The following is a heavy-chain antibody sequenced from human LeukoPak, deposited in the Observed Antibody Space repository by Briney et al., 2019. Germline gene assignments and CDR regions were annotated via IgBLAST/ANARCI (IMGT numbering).Heavy chain of an antibody. CDR3: ARSIWFGELSYYFDY. D-gene: IGHD3-10*01. J-gene: IGHJ4*02. V-gene: IGHV4-34*01. Sequence: SETLSLTCAVYGGSFSGYYWSWICQPPGKGLEWIGEINHSGSTNYNPSLKSRVTISVDTSKNQFSLKLSSVTAADTAVYYCARSIWFGELSYYFDYWGQGTLVTVSS. CDR1: GGSFSGYY. CDR2: INHSGST.